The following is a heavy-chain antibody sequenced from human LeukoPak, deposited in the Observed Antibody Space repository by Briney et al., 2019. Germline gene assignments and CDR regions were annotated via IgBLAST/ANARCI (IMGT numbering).Heavy chain of an antibody. Sequence: GGSLRLSCAASGFTFSSYAMSWVRQAPGKGLEWVSTISGSGGTTYYADSVRGRFTISRDNSKNTLYLQMNTLRAEDTAVYYCAKEEAFSSSWTDYWGQRTVVTDCS. CDR2: ISGSGGTT. J-gene: IGHJ4*02. V-gene: IGHV3-23*01. CDR1: GFTFSSYA. D-gene: IGHD6-13*01. CDR3: AKEEAFSSSWTDY.